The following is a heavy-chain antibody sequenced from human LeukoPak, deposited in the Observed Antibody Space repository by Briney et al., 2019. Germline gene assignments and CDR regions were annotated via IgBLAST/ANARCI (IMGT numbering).Heavy chain of an antibody. CDR2: ISGSGGST. D-gene: IGHD4-23*01. V-gene: IGHV3-23*01. Sequence: GGSLRLFCAASGFTFSSYGMSWVRQAPGKGLEWVSAISGSGGSTYYADSVKGRFTISRDNSKNTLYLQMNSLRAEDTAVYYCARDSTSTVVTPGMDYWGQGTLVTVSS. CDR1: GFTFSSYG. J-gene: IGHJ4*02. CDR3: ARDSTSTVVTPGMDY.